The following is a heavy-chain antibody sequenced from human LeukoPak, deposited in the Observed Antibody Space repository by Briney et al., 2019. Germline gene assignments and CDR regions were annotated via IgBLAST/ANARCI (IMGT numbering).Heavy chain of an antibody. D-gene: IGHD4/OR15-4a*01. Sequence: SVKVSCKASGGTFSSYAISWVRQAPGQGLEWMGGIIPIFGTANYAQKFQGRVTITADESTSTAYMELSSLRSEDTAVYYCARGWDYRYYYYYYMDVWGKGTTVTVSS. CDR2: IIPIFGTA. CDR1: GGTFSSYA. J-gene: IGHJ6*03. CDR3: ARGWDYRYYYYYYMDV. V-gene: IGHV1-69*13.